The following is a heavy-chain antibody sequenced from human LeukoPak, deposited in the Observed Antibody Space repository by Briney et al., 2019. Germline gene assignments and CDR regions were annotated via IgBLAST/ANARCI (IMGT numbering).Heavy chain of an antibody. CDR3: ARDGDYDSSGYYESNWFDP. V-gene: IGHV3-7*01. CDR2: IKQDGSEK. J-gene: IGHJ5*02. CDR1: GFTFSSYW. Sequence: QPGGSLRLSCAASGFTFSSYWMSWVRQAPGKGLEWVANIKQDGSEKYYVDSVKGRFTISRDNAKNSLYLQMNSLRAEDTAVYYCARDGDYDSSGYYESNWFDPWGQGTLATVSS. D-gene: IGHD3-22*01.